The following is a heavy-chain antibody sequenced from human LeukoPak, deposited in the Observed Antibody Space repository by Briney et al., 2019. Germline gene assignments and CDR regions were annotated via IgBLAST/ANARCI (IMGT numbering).Heavy chain of an antibody. Sequence: PGRSLRLSCAASGFTFSSYAMHWVRQAPGKGLEWVAVISYDGSNKYYADSVKGRFTISRDNSKNTLYLQMNSLRAEDTAVYYCARMEQWGGYYYYGMDVWGQGTTVTVSS. CDR2: ISYDGSNK. J-gene: IGHJ6*02. D-gene: IGHD6-19*01. CDR3: ARMEQWGGYYYYGMDV. V-gene: IGHV3-30-3*01. CDR1: GFTFSSYA.